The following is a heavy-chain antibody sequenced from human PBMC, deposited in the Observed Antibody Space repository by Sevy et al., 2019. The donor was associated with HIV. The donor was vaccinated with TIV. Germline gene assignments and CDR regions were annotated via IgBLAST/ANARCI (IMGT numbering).Heavy chain of an antibody. Sequence: GGSLRLSCAASAFTFSTYAMHWVRQAPGKGLEWVAVISYDGSHKYYADSVKGRFSISRDDSTSSLYLQMNTLRAEDTAVYYCARDAGYSVNWYPRFDPWGQGTLVTVSS. CDR2: ISYDGSHK. D-gene: IGHD6-13*01. J-gene: IGHJ5*02. CDR3: ARDAGYSVNWYPRFDP. CDR1: AFTFSTYA. V-gene: IGHV3-30*03.